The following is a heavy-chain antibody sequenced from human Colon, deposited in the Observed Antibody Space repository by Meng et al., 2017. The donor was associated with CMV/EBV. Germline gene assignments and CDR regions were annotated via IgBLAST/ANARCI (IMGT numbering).Heavy chain of an antibody. CDR2: VSHNGRT. CDR3: ARGEWNYIGWFDP. J-gene: IGHJ5*02. D-gene: IGHD1-7*01. Sequence: GSLRLSCTVSRGYIGNYYWSWIRQPPGRGLEWIGYVSHNGRTSYSPALKSRVAISVDTSKNQFSLKLNSVTTADTAVYYCARGEWNYIGWFDPWGQGSLVTVSS. CDR1: RGYIGNYY. V-gene: IGHV4-59*01.